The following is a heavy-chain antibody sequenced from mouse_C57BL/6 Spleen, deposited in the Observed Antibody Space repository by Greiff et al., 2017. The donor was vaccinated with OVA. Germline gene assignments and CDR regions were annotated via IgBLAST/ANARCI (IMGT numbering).Heavy chain of an antibody. V-gene: IGHV1-76*01. D-gene: IGHD1-1*01. CDR3: ARDYYGSSYGYFDV. CDR1: GYTFTDYY. Sequence: VQLQESGAELVRPGASVKLSCKASGYTFTDYYINWVKQRPGQGLEWIARIYPGSGNTYYNEKFKGKATLTAEKSSSTADMQLSSLTSEDSAVYYCARDYYGSSYGYFDVWGTGTTVTVSS. CDR2: IYPGSGNT. J-gene: IGHJ1*03.